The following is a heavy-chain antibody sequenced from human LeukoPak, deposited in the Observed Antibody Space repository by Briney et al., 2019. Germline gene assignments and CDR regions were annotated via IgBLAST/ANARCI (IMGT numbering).Heavy chain of an antibody. CDR1: GYTFPSYF. J-gene: IGHJ4*02. CDR2: INPTGGST. D-gene: IGHD3-22*01. Sequence: ASVKVSCKASGYTFPSYFMHWVRQAPGQGLEWMGIINPTGGSTTYAQKFQGRVTITADESTSTAYMELSSLRSEDTAVYYCARDGNYYDSYLNFDYWGQGTLVTVSS. CDR3: ARDGNYYDSYLNFDY. V-gene: IGHV1-46*01.